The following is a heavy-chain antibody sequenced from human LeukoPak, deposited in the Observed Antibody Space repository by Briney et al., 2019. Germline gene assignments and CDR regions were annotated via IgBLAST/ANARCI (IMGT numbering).Heavy chain of an antibody. CDR1: GGSISRYY. V-gene: IGHV4-59*01. CDR3: ARGQYYYYYMDV. Sequence: SETLSLTCTVSGGSISRYYWSWIRQPPGKGLEWIGYIYYSGSTNYNPSLKGRVTISVDTSKNQFSLKLSSVTAADTAVYYCARGQYYYYYMDVWGKGTTVTVSS. CDR2: IYYSGST. J-gene: IGHJ6*03.